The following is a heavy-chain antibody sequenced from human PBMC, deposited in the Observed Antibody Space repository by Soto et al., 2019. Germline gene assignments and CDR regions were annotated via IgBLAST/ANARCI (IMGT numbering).Heavy chain of an antibody. D-gene: IGHD6-13*01. Sequence: EVQLLESGGGLEQPGGSLRLSCAASGFTFSNFAMSWVRQAPGKGLEWVSAISGSGVSTYYADSVKDRFTISRDNSKNPLYLQMSSLRAEDTAIYYCATGRLGVAAAGSSWGQGTLVTVSS. V-gene: IGHV3-23*01. CDR1: GFTFSNFA. CDR3: ATGRLGVAAAGSS. CDR2: ISGSGVST. J-gene: IGHJ5*02.